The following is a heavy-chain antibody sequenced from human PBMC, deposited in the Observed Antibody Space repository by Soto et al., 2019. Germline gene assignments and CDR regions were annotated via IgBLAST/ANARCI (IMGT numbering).Heavy chain of an antibody. CDR1: GFTFSSYA. CDR2: ISYDGSNK. D-gene: IGHD6-6*01. Sequence: TGGSLRLSCAASGFTFSSYAMHWVRQAPGKGLEWVAVISYDGSNKYYADSVKGRFTISRDNSKNTLYLQMNSLRAEDTAVYYCARTWQLGYNWFDPWGQGTLVTVSS. J-gene: IGHJ5*02. V-gene: IGHV3-30-3*01. CDR3: ARTWQLGYNWFDP.